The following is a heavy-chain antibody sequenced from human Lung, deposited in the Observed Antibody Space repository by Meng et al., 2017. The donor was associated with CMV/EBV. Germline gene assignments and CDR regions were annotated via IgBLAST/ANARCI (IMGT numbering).Heavy chain of an antibody. CDR2: INPNSGGT. D-gene: IGHD3-22*01. J-gene: IGHJ4*02. CDR3: AREDYHDSTSYQDFDY. Sequence: ASVKVSCKVSGYTFSDYYMHWVRQAPGQGLEWMGWINPNSGGTNYAQKFQGRVTMTRDTSISTAYMELSRLRSDDTAVYYCAREDYHDSTSYQDFDYWGQGT. CDR1: GYTFSDYY. V-gene: IGHV1-2*02.